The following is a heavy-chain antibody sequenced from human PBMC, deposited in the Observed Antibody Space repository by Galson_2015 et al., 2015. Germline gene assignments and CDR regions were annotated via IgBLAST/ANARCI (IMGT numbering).Heavy chain of an antibody. CDR2: IYPGDSDT. Sequence: QSGAEVKKPGESLQISCKGSGYSFTSYWIGWVRQMPGKGLEWMGIIYPGDSDTRYSPSFQGQVTISADKSISTAYLQWSSLKASDTAMYYCARGWGVPAAYEYSWCDPWGQGTLVTVSS. V-gene: IGHV5-51*01. CDR3: ARGWGVPAAYEYSWCDP. CDR1: GYSFTSYW. D-gene: IGHD2-2*01. J-gene: IGHJ5*02.